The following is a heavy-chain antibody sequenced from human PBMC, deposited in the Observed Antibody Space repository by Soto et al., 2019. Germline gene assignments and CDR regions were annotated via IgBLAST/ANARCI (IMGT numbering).Heavy chain of an antibody. D-gene: IGHD6-13*01. CDR2: IKQDGSEK. Sequence: GGSLRLSCAASGFTFSSYWMSWVRQAPGKGLEWVANIKQDGSEKYYVDSVKGRFTISRDNAKNSLYLQMNSLRAEDTAVYYCARDRKDSSSWYRDYYYGMDVWGQGTTVTVSS. CDR3: ARDRKDSSSWYRDYYYGMDV. J-gene: IGHJ6*02. CDR1: GFTFSSYW. V-gene: IGHV3-7*05.